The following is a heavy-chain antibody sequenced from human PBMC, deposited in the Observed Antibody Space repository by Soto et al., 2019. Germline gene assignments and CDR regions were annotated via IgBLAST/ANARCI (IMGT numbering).Heavy chain of an antibody. J-gene: IGHJ4*02. CDR2: ISSNGGTT. V-gene: IGHV3-64*01. Sequence: EVQLAESGGGMVQPGGSLRLSCVASGFTFSSYDMHWVRQAPGKGLEYVSSISSNGGTTYYGNSVKGRFTISRDNSKNTLYLQMGSLRAEDMAVYYCVRRVSGNYDYWGQGTGVTVSS. CDR1: GFTFSSYD. D-gene: IGHD1-7*01. CDR3: VRRVSGNYDY.